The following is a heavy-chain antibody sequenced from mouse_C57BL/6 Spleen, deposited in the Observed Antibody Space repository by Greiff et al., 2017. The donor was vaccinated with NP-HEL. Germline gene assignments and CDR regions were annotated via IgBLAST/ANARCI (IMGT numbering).Heavy chain of an antibody. CDR1: GYTFTDYE. CDR3: TRSSYGSSYYYFDY. J-gene: IGHJ2*01. CDR2: IDPETGGT. D-gene: IGHD1-1*01. V-gene: IGHV1-15*01. Sequence: QVQLQQSGAELVRPGASVTLSCKASGYTFTDYEMHWVKQTPVHGLEWIGAIDPETGGTAYNQKFKGKAILTADKSSSTAYMELRSLTSEDSAVYYCTRSSYGSSYYYFDYWGQGTTLTVSS.